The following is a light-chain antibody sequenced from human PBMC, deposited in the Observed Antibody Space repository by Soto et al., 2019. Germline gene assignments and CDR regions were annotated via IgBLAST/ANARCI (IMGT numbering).Light chain of an antibody. CDR2: GAS. CDR3: QQRSNWPPMYT. V-gene: IGKV3D-20*02. J-gene: IGKJ2*01. Sequence: ENVLTQSPDTLSLSPGEGATLSCRASQTVSSNYLAWYQHRPGQAPKLIIHGASYTAPGIPDRFSGSGSGADFTLTISRLEPEDFAVYYCQQRSNWPPMYTFGQGTKLEIK. CDR1: QTVSSNY.